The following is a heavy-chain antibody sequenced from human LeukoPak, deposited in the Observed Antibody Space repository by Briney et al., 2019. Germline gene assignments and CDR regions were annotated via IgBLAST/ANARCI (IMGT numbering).Heavy chain of an antibody. CDR1: GYTFTGYY. Sequence: GASVKVSCKASGYTFTGYYMHWVRQAPGQGLEWMGTINLSGDRTSYAQKIQGRVTMTRDTSTSTVYMELSSLTSEDTAVYYCARDIGSGYYNFDYWGQGTLVTVSS. D-gene: IGHD5-12*01. CDR3: ARDIGSGYYNFDY. V-gene: IGHV1-46*01. J-gene: IGHJ4*02. CDR2: INLSGDRT.